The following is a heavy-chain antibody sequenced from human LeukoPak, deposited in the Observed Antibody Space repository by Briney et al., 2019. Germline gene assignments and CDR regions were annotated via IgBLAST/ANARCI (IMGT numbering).Heavy chain of an antibody. Sequence: PSETLSLTCTVSGDSLSTYYWSWLRQPPGKGLEGIGYIYYRVTSDYNPSLTSRGTMSVDMSTRQRSRKLSSVNAADTGVYYCAGAVGGDGSGSLWGPGTLVTVSS. D-gene: IGHD3-10*01. V-gene: IGHV4-59*01. J-gene: IGHJ4*02. CDR3: AGAVGGDGSGSL. CDR2: IYYRVTS. CDR1: GDSLSTYY.